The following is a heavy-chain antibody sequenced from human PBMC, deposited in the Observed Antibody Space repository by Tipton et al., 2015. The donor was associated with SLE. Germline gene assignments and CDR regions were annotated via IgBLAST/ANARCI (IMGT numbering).Heavy chain of an antibody. CDR2: IYYSGST. CDR1: GGSISSSSYY. CDR3: ARHVRVEPHDAFDI. D-gene: IGHD3-10*02. J-gene: IGHJ3*02. Sequence: TLSLTCTVSGGSISSSSYYWGWIRQPPGKGLEWIGSIYYSGSTYYNPSLKSRVTLSVDTSKNQFSLKLSSVTAADTAVYYCARHVRVEPHDAFDIWGQGTMVTVSS. V-gene: IGHV4-39*07.